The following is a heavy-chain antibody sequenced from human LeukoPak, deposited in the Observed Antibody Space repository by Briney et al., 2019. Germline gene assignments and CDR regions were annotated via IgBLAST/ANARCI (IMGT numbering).Heavy chain of an antibody. CDR3: ARRTRGGGEPYYYYYMDV. J-gene: IGHJ6*03. CDR2: IFYSGST. Sequence: PSETLSLTCTVSGGSISSDSYSWGWIRQPPGRGLEWIGNIFYSGSTYYSPSLKSRVTISVDTSNNQFSLKLSSVTAADTAVYYCARRTRGGGEPYYYYYMDVWGKGTTVTVSS. V-gene: IGHV4-39*01. CDR1: GGSISSDSYS. D-gene: IGHD3-10*01.